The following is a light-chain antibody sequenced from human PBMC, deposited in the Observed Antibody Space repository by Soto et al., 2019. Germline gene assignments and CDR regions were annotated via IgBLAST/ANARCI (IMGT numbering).Light chain of an antibody. CDR1: DSNIGSNT. CDR3: ATWDDSLNGWV. J-gene: IGLJ3*02. CDR2: SND. V-gene: IGLV1-44*01. Sequence: QSVLTQPPSASGTPGQRVTISCSGSDSNIGSNTVNWYQHLPGMAPKLLTHSNDHRPSGVADRFSASKSGTSASLAISGRQSEDEAAYYCATWDDSLNGWVFGGGTKLTVL.